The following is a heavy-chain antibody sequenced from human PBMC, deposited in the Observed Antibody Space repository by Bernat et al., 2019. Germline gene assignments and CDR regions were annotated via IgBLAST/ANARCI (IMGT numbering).Heavy chain of an antibody. CDR3: ARDRAAGFGDLQQFDY. CDR2: ISAYNGNT. D-gene: IGHD3-10*01. Sequence: QVHLVQSGAEVKKPGASVKVSCKASGYTFSSYGFSWVRQAPGQGLEWMGWISAYNGNTNSAQKFQGRVTMSTDTSTSTAYMELRSLRFDDTAVYYCARDRAAGFGDLQQFDYWGQGTLVTVSS. J-gene: IGHJ4*02. CDR1: GYTFSSYG. V-gene: IGHV1-18*01.